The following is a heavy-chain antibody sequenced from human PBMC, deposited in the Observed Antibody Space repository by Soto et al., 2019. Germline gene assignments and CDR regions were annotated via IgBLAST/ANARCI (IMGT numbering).Heavy chain of an antibody. V-gene: IGHV4-4*02. D-gene: IGHD3-10*01. CDR3: ARRYYGSGSYYPLPYYYYYGMDV. CDR1: GGSIISSNL. Sequence: SETLSLTCAVSGGSIISSNLWNCVRQPPGKGLDWIGESYNSGSTYYKPSLKSRVAISVDTSKNQFSLKLSSVTAADTAVYYCARRYYGSGSYYPLPYYYYYGMDVWGQGTTVTVYS. J-gene: IGHJ6*02. CDR2: SYNSGST.